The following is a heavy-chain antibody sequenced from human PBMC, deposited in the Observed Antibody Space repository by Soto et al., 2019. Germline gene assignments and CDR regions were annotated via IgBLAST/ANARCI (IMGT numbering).Heavy chain of an antibody. CDR1: GGSFSGYY. Sequence: SETLSLTCAVNGGSFSGYYWSWIRQPPGKGLEWIGEINHSGSTNYNPSLKSRVTISVDTSKNQFSLKLSSVTAADTAVYYCARVPSTVVTRMYGMDVWGQGTTVTVSS. J-gene: IGHJ6*02. CDR2: INHSGST. V-gene: IGHV4-34*01. D-gene: IGHD4-17*01. CDR3: ARVPSTVVTRMYGMDV.